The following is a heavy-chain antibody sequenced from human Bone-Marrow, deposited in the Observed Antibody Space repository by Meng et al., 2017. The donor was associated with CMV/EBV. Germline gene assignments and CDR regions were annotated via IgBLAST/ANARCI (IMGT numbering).Heavy chain of an antibody. V-gene: IGHV3-21*01. J-gene: IGHJ3*02. CDR1: GFTFSDYY. Sequence: GESLKISCAASGFTFSDYYMNWVRQAPGKGLEWVSSISSSSSYIYYADSVKGRFTISRDNAKNSLYLQMNSLRAEDTAVYYCARDFTRCGGDCWMDAFDIWGQGTMVTVSS. CDR3: ARDFTRCGGDCWMDAFDI. D-gene: IGHD2-21*01. CDR2: ISSSSSYI.